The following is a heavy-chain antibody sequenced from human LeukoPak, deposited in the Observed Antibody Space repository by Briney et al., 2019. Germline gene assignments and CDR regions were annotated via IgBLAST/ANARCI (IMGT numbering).Heavy chain of an antibody. D-gene: IGHD2-15*01. J-gene: IGHJ3*02. V-gene: IGHV4-59*08. CDR3: ASGGYLTDAFDI. CDR1: GGSISTYY. Sequence: PSETLSLTCTVSGGSISTYYWSWIRQPPGKGLEWTGYIYYSGSTNYNPSLKSRVTISVDTSKNQFSLKLSSVTAADTAVYYCASGGYLTDAFDIWGQGTMVTVSS. CDR2: IYYSGST.